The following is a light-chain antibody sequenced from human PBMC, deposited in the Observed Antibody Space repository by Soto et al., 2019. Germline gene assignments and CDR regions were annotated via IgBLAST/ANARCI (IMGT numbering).Light chain of an antibody. V-gene: IGLV1-40*01. CDR2: GNS. J-gene: IGLJ1*01. Sequence: QSVLTQPPSVSGAPGQRVTISCTGSSSNIGAGYDVQWYQQLPGTAPKLLIYGNSNRPSGVPDRFSGSKSGTSASLAITGLQAEDEADYYCQSYDSSLIYVFGTGTKVTVL. CDR1: SSNIGAGYD. CDR3: QSYDSSLIYV.